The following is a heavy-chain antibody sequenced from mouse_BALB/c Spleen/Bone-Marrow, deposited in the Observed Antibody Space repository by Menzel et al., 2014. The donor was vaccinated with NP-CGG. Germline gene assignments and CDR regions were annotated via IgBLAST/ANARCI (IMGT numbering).Heavy chain of an antibody. Sequence: EVKLMDSGGGLVQPGGSMKLSCVASGFTFSNYWMNWVRQSPEKGLEWVAEIRLKSNNYATHYAESVKGRFTISRDDSKSSVYLQMNNLRAEDTGIYYGTRRGRGYAMDYWGQGTSVTVSS. CDR1: GFTFSNYW. CDR2: IRLKSNNYAT. CDR3: TRRGRGYAMDY. J-gene: IGHJ4*01. V-gene: IGHV6-6*02.